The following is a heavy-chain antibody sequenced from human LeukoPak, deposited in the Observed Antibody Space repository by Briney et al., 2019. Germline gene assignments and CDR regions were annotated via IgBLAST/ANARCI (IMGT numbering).Heavy chain of an antibody. Sequence: ASVKVSCKASGYTFTSYGISWVRQSPGQGLEWMGWISAYNGNTNYAQKLQGRVTMTTDTSTSTAYMELRSLRSDDTAVYYCARNPLDCSSTSCYFYYYYMDVWGKGTTVTVSS. CDR2: ISAYNGNT. V-gene: IGHV1-18*01. CDR3: ARNPLDCSSTSCYFYYYYMDV. D-gene: IGHD2-2*01. J-gene: IGHJ6*03. CDR1: GYTFTSYG.